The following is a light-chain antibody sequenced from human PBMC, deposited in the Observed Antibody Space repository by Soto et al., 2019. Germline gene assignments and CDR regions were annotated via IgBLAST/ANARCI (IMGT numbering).Light chain of an antibody. Sequence: QSALTQPPSASGSPGQSVTISCTGTSSDVGGYNYVSWYQQHPGIAPRLLIYEVTKRPSGVPDRFSGSKSGNTASLTVSGLQAEDEADYYCSSYAGINTLPFGGGTKLTVL. CDR3: SSYAGINTLP. CDR2: EVT. CDR1: SSDVGGYNY. J-gene: IGLJ3*02. V-gene: IGLV2-8*01.